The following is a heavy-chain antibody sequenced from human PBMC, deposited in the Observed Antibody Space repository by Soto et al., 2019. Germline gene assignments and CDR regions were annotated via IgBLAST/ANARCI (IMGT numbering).Heavy chain of an antibody. CDR3: ARARLRLGELSLARFDP. V-gene: IGHV4-31*03. J-gene: IGHJ5*02. Sequence: SETLSLTCTVSGGSISSGGYYWSWIRQHPGKGLEWIGYIYYSGSTYYNPSLKSRVTISVDTSKNQFSLKLSSVTAADTAVYYCARARLRLGELSLARFDPWGQGTLVTVSS. CDR2: IYYSGST. D-gene: IGHD3-16*01. CDR1: GGSISSGGYY.